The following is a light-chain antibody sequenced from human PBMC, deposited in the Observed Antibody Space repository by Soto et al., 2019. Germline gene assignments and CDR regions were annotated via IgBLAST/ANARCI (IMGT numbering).Light chain of an antibody. CDR3: QQLSRYPLT. V-gene: IGKV1-9*01. CDR2: SAS. J-gene: IGKJ4*01. CDR1: HSINNW. Sequence: IQMTQSPSSLSASVGDRVTITCRASHSINNWLAWYQQKPGKAPKLLIYSASTLQSGVPSRFSGSGSETEFSLTIRALQPEDFATYYCQQLSRYPLTFGGGTKVDIK.